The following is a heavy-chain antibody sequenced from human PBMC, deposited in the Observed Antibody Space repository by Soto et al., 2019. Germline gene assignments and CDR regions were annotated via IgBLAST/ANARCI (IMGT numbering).Heavy chain of an antibody. J-gene: IGHJ5*02. V-gene: IGHV1-2*02. Sequence: QVQLVQSGAEVKKPGASVKVSCKASGYTFTGYFMHWVRQAPGQGLEWMGWINSNSGATKYAQKFQGMVTLSRDTSISTAYMESSGLRSDDTAVYYCARGGGTILAPLPWGQGTLVTVSS. CDR3: ARGGGTILAPLP. CDR2: INSNSGAT. CDR1: GYTFTGYF. D-gene: IGHD3-3*01.